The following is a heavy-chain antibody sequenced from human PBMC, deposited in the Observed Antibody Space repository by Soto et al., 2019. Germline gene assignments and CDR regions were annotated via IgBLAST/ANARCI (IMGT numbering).Heavy chain of an antibody. D-gene: IGHD6-13*01. V-gene: IGHV3-23*01. J-gene: IGHJ1*01. CDR2: ISGGGGST. CDR1: ELTFSSHG. CDR3: AKAQAAAGTISRYFQY. Sequence: GGFMRHSYTASELTFSSHGMRRVRKATGKGLEWVSGISGGGGSTYYADSVKGRFTISRDNSKNTLYLQVNSLRAEDTAVYYCAKAQAAAGTISRYFQYWGQGTLDPVSS.